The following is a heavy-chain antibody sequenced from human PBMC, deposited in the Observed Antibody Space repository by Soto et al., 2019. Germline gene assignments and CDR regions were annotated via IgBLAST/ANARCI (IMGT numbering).Heavy chain of an antibody. CDR1: GGSFSGYY. D-gene: IGHD3-3*01. CDR3: ARGRGLRYYDFWSGYYPQATYYYGMDV. Sequence: KSSETLSLTCAVYGGSFSGYYWSWIRQPPGKGLEWIGEINHSGSTNYNPSLKSRVTISVDTSKNQFSLKLSSVTAADTAVYYCARGRGLRYYDFWSGYYPQATYYYGMDVWGQGTTVTVSS. CDR2: INHSGST. J-gene: IGHJ6*02. V-gene: IGHV4-34*01.